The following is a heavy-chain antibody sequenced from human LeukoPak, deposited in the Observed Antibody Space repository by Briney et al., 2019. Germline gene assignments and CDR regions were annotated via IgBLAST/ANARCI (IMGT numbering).Heavy chain of an antibody. CDR3: GKGSSTSACPDY. D-gene: IGHD6-19*01. Sequence: PGGSLRLPCAASGFNFHSYGMHWVRQAPGKGLDWVAFVRYDGSIQYYADSVKGRFAISRDNSKGTVSLQMNSLRPEDMAVYYCGKGSSTSACPDYWGQGTLVTVSS. V-gene: IGHV3-30*02. CDR1: GFNFHSYG. CDR2: VRYDGSIQ. J-gene: IGHJ4*02.